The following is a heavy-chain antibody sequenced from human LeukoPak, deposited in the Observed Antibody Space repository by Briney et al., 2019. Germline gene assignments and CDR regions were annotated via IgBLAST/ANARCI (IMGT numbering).Heavy chain of an antibody. V-gene: IGHV1-3*01. D-gene: IGHD4-23*01. J-gene: IGHJ6*02. CDR1: GYTFTSYA. CDR3: ASERGDLYGGNSGYYYYGMDV. Sequence: ASVKVSCKASGYTFTSYAMHWVRQAPGQRLEWMGWINAGNGNTKYSQKFQGRVTITRDTSASTAYMELSSLRSEDTAVYYCASERGDLYGGNSGYYYYGMDVWGQGTTVTVSS. CDR2: INAGNGNT.